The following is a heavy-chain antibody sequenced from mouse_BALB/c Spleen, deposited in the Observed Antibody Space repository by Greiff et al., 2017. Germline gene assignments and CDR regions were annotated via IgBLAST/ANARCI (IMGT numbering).Heavy chain of an antibody. Sequence: QVQLKQSGPELVKPGASVKISCKASGYAFSSSWMNWVKQRPGQGLEWIGRIYPGDGDTNYNGKFKGKATLTADKSSSTAYMQLSSLTSVDSAVYFCARREPYYGYDDGPFAYWGQGTLVTVSA. CDR2: IYPGDGDT. CDR3: ARREPYYGYDDGPFAY. J-gene: IGHJ3*01. D-gene: IGHD2-9*01. CDR1: GYAFSSSW. V-gene: IGHV1-82*01.